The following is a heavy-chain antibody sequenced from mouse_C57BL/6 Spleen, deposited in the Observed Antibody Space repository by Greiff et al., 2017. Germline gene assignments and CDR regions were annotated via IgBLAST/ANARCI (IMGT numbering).Heavy chain of an antibody. Sequence: VQLQQPGAELVRPGSSVKLSCKASGYTFTSYWMDWVKQRPGQGLEWIGNIYPSDSETHYNQKFKDKATLTVDKSSSTAYMQLSSLTSEDSAVYYGARGPLSGYYVWYFDYWGTGTTVTVSS. CDR3: ARGPLSGYYVWYFDY. V-gene: IGHV1-61*01. CDR1: GYTFTSYW. D-gene: IGHD2-3*01. CDR2: IYPSDSET. J-gene: IGHJ1*03.